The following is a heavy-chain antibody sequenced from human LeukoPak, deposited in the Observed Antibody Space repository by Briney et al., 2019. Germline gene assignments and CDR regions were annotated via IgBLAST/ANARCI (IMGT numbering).Heavy chain of an antibody. CDR2: IFYSGRT. Sequence: SETLSLTCTVSGGSISSSTYYWGWIRQPPGKGLEWIGSIFYSGRTYYNPSLKSRVTMSVDTSKNQFSLKLSSVTAADTAVYYCARDLAYYYDSSGYYLSGVLLGNPFDYWGQGTLVTVSS. CDR3: ARDLAYYYDSSGYYLSGVLLGNPFDY. V-gene: IGHV4-39*07. CDR1: GGSISSSTYY. D-gene: IGHD3-22*01. J-gene: IGHJ4*02.